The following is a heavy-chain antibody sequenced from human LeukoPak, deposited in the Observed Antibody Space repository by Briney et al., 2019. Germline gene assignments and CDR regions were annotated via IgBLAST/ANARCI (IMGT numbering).Heavy chain of an antibody. Sequence: PGGSLRLSCAASGFTFSSYAMHWVRQAPGKGLEWVAVIWYDGSNKYYADSVKGRFTISRDNSMNTLYLEMNSLRADDTALYYCARGGSGWFGRTDYWGQGTLVIVSS. CDR2: IWYDGSNK. CDR1: GFTFSSYA. CDR3: ARGGSGWFGRTDY. J-gene: IGHJ4*02. V-gene: IGHV3-33*08. D-gene: IGHD6-19*01.